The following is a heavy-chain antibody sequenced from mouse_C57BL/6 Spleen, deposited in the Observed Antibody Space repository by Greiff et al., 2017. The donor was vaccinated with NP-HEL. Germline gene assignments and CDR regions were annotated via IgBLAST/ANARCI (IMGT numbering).Heavy chain of an antibody. Sequence: EVKLEESGGGLVQPGGSLSLSCAASGFTFTDYYMSWVRQPPGKALEWLGFIRNKANGYTTEYSASVKGRFTISRDNSQSILYLQMNALRAEDSATYYCARYIIPYFDYWGQGTTLTVSS. CDR3: ARYIIPYFDY. CDR2: IRNKANGYTT. D-gene: IGHD5-1-1*01. J-gene: IGHJ2*01. CDR1: GFTFTDYY. V-gene: IGHV7-3*01.